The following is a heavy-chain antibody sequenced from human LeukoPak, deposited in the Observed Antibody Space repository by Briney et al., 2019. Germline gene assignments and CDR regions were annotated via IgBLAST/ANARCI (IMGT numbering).Heavy chain of an antibody. CDR3: ARGTTVTRDFDY. D-gene: IGHD4-17*01. J-gene: IGHJ4*02. V-gene: IGHV4-59*01. CDR1: GGSISSYY. CDR2: IYYSGST. Sequence: PSETLSLTCTVPGGSISSYYWSWIRQPPGKGLEWIGYIYYSGSTNYNPSLKSRATISVDTSKTQFSLKLSSVTAADTAVYYCARGTTVTRDFDYWGQGTLVTVSS.